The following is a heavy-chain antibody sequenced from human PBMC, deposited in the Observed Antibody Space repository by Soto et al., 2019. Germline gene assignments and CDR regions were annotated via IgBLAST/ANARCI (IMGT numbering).Heavy chain of an antibody. Sequence: GGSLGLSCAASGFAFSSYAMSWVRQAPGKGLEWGSAISGSGGSTYYADSVKGRFTISRDNSKNTLYLQMNSLRAEETAVYYCAQDLGSSCPTCFDPWGQGTLVTV. CDR2: ISGSGGST. J-gene: IGHJ5*02. CDR3: AQDLGSSCPTCFDP. V-gene: IGHV3-23*01. CDR1: GFAFSSYA. D-gene: IGHD6-13*01.